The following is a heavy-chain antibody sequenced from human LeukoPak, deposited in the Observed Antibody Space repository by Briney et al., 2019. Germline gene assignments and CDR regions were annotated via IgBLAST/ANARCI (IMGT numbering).Heavy chain of an antibody. CDR1: GGTFSSYA. D-gene: IGHD6-6*01. CDR3: ARGGIASRQNYYYMDV. Sequence: PVKVSCKASGGTFSSYAISWVRQAPGQGLEWMGGIIPIFGTANYAQKFQGRVTITTDESTSTAYMELSSLRSEDTAVYYCARGGIASRQNYYYMDVWGKGNTVSVSS. V-gene: IGHV1-69*05. J-gene: IGHJ6*03. CDR2: IIPIFGTA.